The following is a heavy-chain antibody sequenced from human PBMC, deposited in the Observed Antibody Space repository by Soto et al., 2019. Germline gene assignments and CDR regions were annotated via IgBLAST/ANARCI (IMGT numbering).Heavy chain of an antibody. Sequence: GGSLRLSCAASGFTFSSYAMSWVRQAPGKGLEWVSAISGSGGSTYYADSVKGRFTISGDNSKNTLYLQMNSLRAEDTAVYYCAKLFGVVTRARYYYYYGMDVWGQGTTVTVSS. CDR3: AKLFGVVTRARYYYYYGMDV. CDR1: GFTFSSYA. D-gene: IGHD3-3*01. V-gene: IGHV3-23*01. J-gene: IGHJ6*02. CDR2: ISGSGGST.